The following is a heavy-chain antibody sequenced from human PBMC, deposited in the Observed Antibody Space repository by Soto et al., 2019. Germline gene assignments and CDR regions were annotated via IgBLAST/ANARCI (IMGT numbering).Heavy chain of an antibody. CDR1: GFTFSAYN. Sequence: EVQLVESGGGLVKPGGSLRLSCAASGFTFSAYNMNWVCQPPGKGLEWVSSITSSSSSIYYADSLKARFTISRDNAKNSLYLQMNSLRAEDTAVYYCASHYGDNGWFDPWGQGTLVTVSS. J-gene: IGHJ5*02. CDR2: ITSSSSSI. D-gene: IGHD4-17*01. V-gene: IGHV3-21*06. CDR3: ASHYGDNGWFDP.